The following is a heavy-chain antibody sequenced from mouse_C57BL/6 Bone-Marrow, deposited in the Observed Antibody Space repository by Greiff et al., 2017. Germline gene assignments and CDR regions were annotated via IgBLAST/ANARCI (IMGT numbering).Heavy chain of an antibody. CDR1: GYTFTSYW. CDR2: IDPNSGGT. Sequence: QVQLKESGAELVKPGASVKLSCKASGYTFTSYWMHWVKQRPGRGLEWIGRIDPNSGGTKYNEKFKSKATLTVDKPSSTAYMQLSSLTSEDSAVYYCARSRVYGPFYAMDYWGQGTSVTVSS. V-gene: IGHV1-72*01. CDR3: ARSRVYGPFYAMDY. D-gene: IGHD1-1*02. J-gene: IGHJ4*01.